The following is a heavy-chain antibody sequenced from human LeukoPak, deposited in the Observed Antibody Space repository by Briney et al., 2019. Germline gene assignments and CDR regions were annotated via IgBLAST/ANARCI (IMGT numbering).Heavy chain of an antibody. CDR3: AKDPTHYYDSSGYSEYFQH. D-gene: IGHD3-22*01. J-gene: IGHJ1*01. CDR2: ISGDGGST. V-gene: IGHV3-43*02. CDR1: GFTFDDYA. Sequence: GGSQRLSCAASGFTFDDYAMHWVRQAPGKGLEWVSLISGDGGSTYYADSVKGRFTISRGNSKNSLYLQMNSLRTEDTALYYCAKDPTHYYDSSGYSEYFQHWGQGTLVTVSS.